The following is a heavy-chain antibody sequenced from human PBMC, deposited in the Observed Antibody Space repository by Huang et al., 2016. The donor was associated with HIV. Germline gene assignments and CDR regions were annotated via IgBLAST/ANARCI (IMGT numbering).Heavy chain of an antibody. V-gene: IGHV4-30-4*08. CDR3: VRDRITQCNGGRCYSDWSDP. D-gene: IGHD2-15*01. Sequence: GQLQESGPGPVKPSQTLSLTCTVPGDSISRGGYLWSWIRQSPGKGLEWIGSIYYTGTTSYNPSLRSRVTMSVDTSKNQFSLRLTSVTAEDTAVYYCVRDRITQCNGGRCYSDWSDPWGQGTLVIVSS. CDR2: IYYTGTT. CDR1: GDSISRGGYL. J-gene: IGHJ5*02.